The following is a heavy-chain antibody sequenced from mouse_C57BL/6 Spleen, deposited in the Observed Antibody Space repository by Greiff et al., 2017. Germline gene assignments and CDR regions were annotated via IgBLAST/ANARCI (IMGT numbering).Heavy chain of an antibody. Sequence: EVQLVESGGGLVKPGGSLKLSCAASGFTFSDYGMHWVRQAPEKGLEWVAYISSGSSTIYYADTVKGRFTISRDNAKNTLFLQMTSLRSEDTAMYYCARNYYGTFYWYFDVWGTGTTVTVSS. CDR3: ARNYYGTFYWYFDV. D-gene: IGHD1-1*01. J-gene: IGHJ1*03. CDR2: ISSGSSTI. V-gene: IGHV5-17*01. CDR1: GFTFSDYG.